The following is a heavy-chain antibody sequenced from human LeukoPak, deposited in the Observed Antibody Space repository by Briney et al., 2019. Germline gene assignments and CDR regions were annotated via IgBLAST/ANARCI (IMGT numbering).Heavy chain of an antibody. CDR1: GYTFTGYY. V-gene: IGHV1-18*04. CDR3: ARDHDYVWGSYRNFDY. J-gene: IGHJ4*02. D-gene: IGHD3-16*02. Sequence: ASVKVSCKASGYTFTGYYMHWVRQAPGQGLEWMGWISAYNGNTNYAQKLQGRVTMNTDTSTSTAYMELRSLRSDDTAVYYCARDHDYVWGSYRNFDYWGQGTLVTVSS. CDR2: ISAYNGNT.